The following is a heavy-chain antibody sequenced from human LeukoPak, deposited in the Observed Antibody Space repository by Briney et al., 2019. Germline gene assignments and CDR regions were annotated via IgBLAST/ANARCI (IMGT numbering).Heavy chain of an antibody. CDR3: ARQSGPYSSRWFDY. CDR2: TYYYSGRT. J-gene: IGHJ4*02. D-gene: IGHD6-13*01. V-gene: IGHV4-39*01. Sequence: PSETLSLTCTVSGGSISNSNYYWGWLRQPPGKGLEWVGSTYYYSGRTDYTPSLQSRVTISADTSKNQFSLMVTSVTATDTAVYYCARQSGPYSSRWFDYWGQGILVIVSS. CDR1: GGSISNSNYY.